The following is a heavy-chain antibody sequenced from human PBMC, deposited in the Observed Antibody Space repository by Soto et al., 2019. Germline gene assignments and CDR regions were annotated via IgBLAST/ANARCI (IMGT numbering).Heavy chain of an antibody. D-gene: IGHD3-10*01. Sequence: QVQPVQSGTEVKKPGSSVKVSCKASGGTFSSHAISWVRQAPGQGLEWMGGIIPIFGTTNYAQRLQGRVSITADESTSTAYMELSSLRSEDTAVYYCAGSYKYGSGTFDAFDVWGQGTMVTVSS. J-gene: IGHJ3*01. CDR2: IIPIFGTT. CDR1: GGTFSSHA. CDR3: AGSYKYGSGTFDAFDV. V-gene: IGHV1-69*01.